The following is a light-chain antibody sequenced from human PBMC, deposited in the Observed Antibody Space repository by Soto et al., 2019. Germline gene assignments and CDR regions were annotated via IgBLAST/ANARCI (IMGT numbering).Light chain of an antibody. CDR3: QHYNNWPLT. V-gene: IGKV1-5*03. J-gene: IGKJ4*01. CDR2: MAY. CDR1: QTVGTW. Sequence: DIQITQSPSSLSAPVGDRVTITCQASQTVGTWFAWFQPKPGKAPQVLISMAYTLESGFPPRFSGSGSGTEFTLTISSLQSEDLAVYCCQHYNNWPLTFGGGTKVDIK.